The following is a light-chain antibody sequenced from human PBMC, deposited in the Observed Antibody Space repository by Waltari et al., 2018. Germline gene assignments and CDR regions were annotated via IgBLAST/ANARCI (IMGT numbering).Light chain of an antibody. Sequence: QSALTQPASVSGSPGQSVTIFCAGTSNDVGGYNSVSWYQEHPGQAPRVIIYDVSDRPSGVSDRLSGSKSGNTASLTISGLQADDEADYYCSSQSSNDVVLFGGGTKLTVL. V-gene: IGLV2-14*01. CDR1: SNDVGGYNS. CDR3: SSQSSNDVVL. CDR2: DVS. J-gene: IGLJ2*01.